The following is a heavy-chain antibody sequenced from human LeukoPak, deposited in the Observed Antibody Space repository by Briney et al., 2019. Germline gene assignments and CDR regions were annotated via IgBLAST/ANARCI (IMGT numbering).Heavy chain of an antibody. Sequence: GGSLRLSCAASGFTFNSYSLSWVRQAPGKGLEWVSSISSDGDYIYYADSLKGRFTISRDNAKNSLYLQMNNLRAEDTAVYYCAGGPATRVYYFDYWGQGTLVTVSS. V-gene: IGHV3-21*01. D-gene: IGHD1-26*01. CDR2: ISSDGDYI. J-gene: IGHJ4*02. CDR3: AGGPATRVYYFDY. CDR1: GFTFNSYS.